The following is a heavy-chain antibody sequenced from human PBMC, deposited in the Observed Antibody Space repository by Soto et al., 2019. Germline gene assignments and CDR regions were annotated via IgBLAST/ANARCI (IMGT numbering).Heavy chain of an antibody. Sequence: QVELQESGPGLVKPSETLSLKCSVSSGSISNYYWSWIRQPAWGALEWIGRVYSTGTTDYNPSLQSRITMSVDTSKNQFFLNLSPVTAADTAIYYCAREKDYYHSALDVWGQGTTVTVSS. CDR1: SGSISNYY. V-gene: IGHV4-4*07. CDR3: AREKDYYHSALDV. J-gene: IGHJ6*02. CDR2: VYSTGTT.